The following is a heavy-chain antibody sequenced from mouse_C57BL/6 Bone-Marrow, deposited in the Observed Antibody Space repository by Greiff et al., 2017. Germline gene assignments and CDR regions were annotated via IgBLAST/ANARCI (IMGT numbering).Heavy chain of an antibody. CDR3: ARQRWCYSSYFDY. Sequence: EVQGVESGGDLVKPGGSLKLSCAASGFTFSSYGMSWVRQTPEKRLEWVANISSGGGYTYYPDSVKGRFTISTDNAKNTLYLQMSSLNSEDTAIYYCARQRWCYSSYFDYWGQGTTLTVSS. V-gene: IGHV5-6*01. J-gene: IGHJ2*01. CDR1: GFTFSSYG. CDR2: ISSGGGYT. D-gene: IGHD2-5*01.